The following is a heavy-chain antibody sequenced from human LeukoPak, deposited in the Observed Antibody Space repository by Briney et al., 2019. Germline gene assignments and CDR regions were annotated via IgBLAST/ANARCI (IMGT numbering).Heavy chain of an antibody. CDR3: ARGRLRWYAEHRLNYYYYYGMDV. Sequence: PSETLSLTCAVYGGSFSGYYWSWIRQPPGKGLEWIGEINHSGSTNYNPSLKSRVTISVDTSKNQFSLKLSSVTAADTAVYYCARGRLRWYAEHRLNYYYYYGMDVWGQGTTVTVSS. CDR1: GGSFSGYY. J-gene: IGHJ6*02. CDR2: INHSGST. D-gene: IGHD4-23*01. V-gene: IGHV4-34*01.